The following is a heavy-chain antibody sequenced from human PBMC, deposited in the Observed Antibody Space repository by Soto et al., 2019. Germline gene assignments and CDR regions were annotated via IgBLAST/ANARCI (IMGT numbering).Heavy chain of an antibody. Sequence: PSETLSLTCAVYGGSFSGYYWSWVRQPPGKGLEWIAEINDSGNTDYNPSLKSRVTISVDRSKNQFSLKLKSVTAADTAVYYCAREVCTTSWYVDYWGHGTLVTVSS. V-gene: IGHV4-34*01. D-gene: IGHD2-2*01. CDR1: GGSFSGYY. CDR3: AREVCTTSWYVDY. CDR2: INDSGNT. J-gene: IGHJ4*01.